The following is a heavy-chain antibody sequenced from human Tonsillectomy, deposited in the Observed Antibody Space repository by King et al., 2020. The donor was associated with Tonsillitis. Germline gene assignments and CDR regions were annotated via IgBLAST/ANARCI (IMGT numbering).Heavy chain of an antibody. Sequence: VQLVESGGGVVQSGRSLRLSCAASEFTFSSFGMHWVRQAPGKGLEWVAVISYDGSKKNYADSVKGLFTISRDNSKNTLYLQMNSLRAEDTAVYYCAKDYYGSGSYYPIEYWGQGTLVTVSS. CDR2: ISYDGSKK. V-gene: IGHV3-30*18. CDR1: EFTFSSFG. J-gene: IGHJ4*02. D-gene: IGHD3-10*01. CDR3: AKDYYGSGSYYPIEY.